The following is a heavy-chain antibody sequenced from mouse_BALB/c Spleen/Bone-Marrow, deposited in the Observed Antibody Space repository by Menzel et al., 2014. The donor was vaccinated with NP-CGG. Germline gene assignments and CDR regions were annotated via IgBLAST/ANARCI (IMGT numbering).Heavy chain of an antibody. CDR3: ARQGIYYGYDPFAY. CDR1: GFTFSDYY. V-gene: IGHV5-12*01. Sequence: EVQGVESGGGLVKPGGSLKLSCAASGFTFSDYYMYWVRQTPEKRLEWVAYISNGGGSTYYPDTVKGRFTISRDNAKNTLYLQMSRLKSEDTAMYYCARQGIYYGYDPFAYWGQGTLVTVS. D-gene: IGHD2-2*01. J-gene: IGHJ3*01. CDR2: ISNGGGST.